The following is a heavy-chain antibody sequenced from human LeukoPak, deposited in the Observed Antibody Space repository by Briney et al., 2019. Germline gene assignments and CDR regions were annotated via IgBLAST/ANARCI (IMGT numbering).Heavy chain of an antibody. CDR3: ARERDTAMVTGDAFDI. Sequence: ASVKVSCKASGYTFTGYYMHWVRQAPGQGLDWMGWINPNSGGTNYAQKFQGRVTMTRDTSISTAYMELSRLRSDDTAVYYCARERDTAMVTGDAFDIWGQGTMVTVSS. CDR1: GYTFTGYY. V-gene: IGHV1-2*02. J-gene: IGHJ3*02. D-gene: IGHD5-18*01. CDR2: INPNSGGT.